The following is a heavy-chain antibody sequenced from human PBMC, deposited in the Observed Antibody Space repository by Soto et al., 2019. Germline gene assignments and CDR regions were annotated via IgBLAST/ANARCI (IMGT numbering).Heavy chain of an antibody. CDR1: GYTSTSYA. V-gene: IGHV1-3*01. CDR2: INAGNGNT. J-gene: IGHJ4*02. CDR3: ARDGAAGVFDY. D-gene: IGHD6-13*01. Sequence: ASVKVSCKASGYTSTSYAMHWVRQAPGQRLEWMGWINAGNGNTKYSQKFQGRVTITRDTSASTAYMELSSLRSEDTAVYYCARDGAAGVFDYWGQGTLVTVSS.